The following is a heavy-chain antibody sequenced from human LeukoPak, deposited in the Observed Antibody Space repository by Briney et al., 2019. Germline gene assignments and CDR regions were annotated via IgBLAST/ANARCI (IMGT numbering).Heavy chain of an antibody. J-gene: IGHJ4*02. CDR1: GGSISSNY. V-gene: IGHV4-4*07. CDR3: ARDPGGDLHFDY. D-gene: IGHD2-21*02. CDR2: IYISGST. Sequence: SETLSLTCTVSGGSISSNYRSWIRQPAGKGLEWVGRIYISGSTTYNPSLKSRVTMSVDTSKNQFSLKLSSVTAADTAVYYCARDPGGDLHFDYWGQGTLVTVSS.